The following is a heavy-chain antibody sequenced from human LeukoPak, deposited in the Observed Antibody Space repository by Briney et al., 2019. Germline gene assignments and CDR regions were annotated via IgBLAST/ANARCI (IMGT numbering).Heavy chain of an antibody. D-gene: IGHD3-10*01. CDR2: IYTGGTA. Sequence: PGGSLRLSCAASGFTVSNNYMSWVRQAPGKGLEWVSLIYTGGTAYYADSAKGRFTISRDNSKNTLYLQMNALRAEDTALYYCARARHPWISGTYWYYFDYWGQGTLVTVSS. V-gene: IGHV3-53*01. CDR1: GFTVSNNY. CDR3: ARARHPWISGTYWYYFDY. J-gene: IGHJ4*02.